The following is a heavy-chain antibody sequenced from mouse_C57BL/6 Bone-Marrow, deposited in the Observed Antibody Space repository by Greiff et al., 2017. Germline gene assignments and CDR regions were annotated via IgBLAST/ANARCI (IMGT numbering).Heavy chain of an antibody. D-gene: IGHD1-1*01. CDR3: TTDGSSYPFAY. CDR2: IDPENGNT. Sequence: VQLQQSGAELVRPGASVKLSCTASGFNIKDYYMHWVKQRPEQGLEWIGWIDPENGNTEYASKFQGKATITADTSSNTAYLQLSSLTSEDTAVYYCTTDGSSYPFAYWGQGTLVTVSA. V-gene: IGHV14-4*01. CDR1: GFNIKDYY. J-gene: IGHJ3*01.